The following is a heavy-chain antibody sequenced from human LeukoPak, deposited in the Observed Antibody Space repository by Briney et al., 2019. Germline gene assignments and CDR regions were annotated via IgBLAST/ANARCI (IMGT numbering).Heavy chain of an antibody. CDR3: ATYTNWVAGDV. Sequence: GGSLRLSCGASGFSFSDSWMSWVRQAPGKGREWVADINKDGSVKEYVDPVKGRFNTSRDNAKNSLYLQMDSLRAEDTAVYYCATYTNWVAGDVWGQGTTVSVSS. CDR2: INKDGSVK. CDR1: GFSFSDSW. D-gene: IGHD7-27*01. J-gene: IGHJ6*02. V-gene: IGHV3-7*01.